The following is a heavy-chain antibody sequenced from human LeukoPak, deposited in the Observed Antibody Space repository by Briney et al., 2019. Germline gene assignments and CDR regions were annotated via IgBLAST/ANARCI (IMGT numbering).Heavy chain of an antibody. D-gene: IGHD2-8*01. CDR3: ARDYCTNGVCYPWTD. J-gene: IGHJ4*02. CDR1: GYTFTGYY. CDR2: INPSGGST. V-gene: IGHV1-46*01. Sequence: ASVKVSCKASGYTFTGYYMHWVRQAPGQGLEWMGIINPSGGSTSCAQKFQGRVTMTRDTSTSTVYMELSSLRSEDTAVYYCARDYCTNGVCYPWTDWGQGTLVTVSS.